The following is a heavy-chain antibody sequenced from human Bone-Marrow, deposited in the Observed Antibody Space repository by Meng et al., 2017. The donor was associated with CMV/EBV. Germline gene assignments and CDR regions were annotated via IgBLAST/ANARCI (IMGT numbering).Heavy chain of an antibody. CDR1: GFTFSSYG. CDR2: IRYDGINK. J-gene: IGHJ6*02. D-gene: IGHD2-2*01. V-gene: IGHV3-30*02. CDR3: ASSSTTLYGMDV. Sequence: GGSLRLSCAASGFTFSSYGMHWVRQAPGKGLEWVAFIRYDGINKYYRDSVKGRFTISRDNAKNSLYLQMNSLRAEDTAVYYCASSSTTLYGMDVWGQGTTVTVSS.